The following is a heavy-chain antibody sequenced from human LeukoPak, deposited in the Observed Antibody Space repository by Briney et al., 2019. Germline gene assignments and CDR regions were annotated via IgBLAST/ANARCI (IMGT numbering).Heavy chain of an antibody. D-gene: IGHD3-22*01. J-gene: IGHJ5*02. Sequence: PGGSLRLPCAASGFTFSSYAMHWVRQAPGKGLEWVAVISYDGSNKYYADSVKGRFTISRDNSKNTLYLQMNSLRAEDTAVYYCARSDYDSSGYYWFDPWGQGTLVTVSS. CDR3: ARSDYDSSGYYWFDP. V-gene: IGHV3-30*01. CDR2: ISYDGSNK. CDR1: GFTFSSYA.